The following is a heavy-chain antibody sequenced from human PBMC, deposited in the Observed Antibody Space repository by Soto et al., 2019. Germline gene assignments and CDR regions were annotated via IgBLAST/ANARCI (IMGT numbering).Heavy chain of an antibody. CDR1: GYTFTSYD. CDR2: MNPNSGNT. Sequence: ASVKVSCKASGYTFTSYDINWVRQATGQGLEWMGWMNPNSGNTGYAQKFQGRVTTTRNTSISTAYMELSSLRSEDTAVYYCARGAFGVVKNHYYYGMDVWGQGTTVTVSS. D-gene: IGHD3-3*01. J-gene: IGHJ6*02. V-gene: IGHV1-8*01. CDR3: ARGAFGVVKNHYYYGMDV.